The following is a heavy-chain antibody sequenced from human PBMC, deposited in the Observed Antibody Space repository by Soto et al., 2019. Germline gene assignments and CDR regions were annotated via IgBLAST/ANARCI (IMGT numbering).Heavy chain of an antibody. CDR1: GYTFTSYG. CDR2: ISAYNGNT. CDR3: ARDWPSIAAAGTLDDAFDI. Sequence: ASVKVSCKASGYTFTSYGISWVRQAPGQGIEGMGWISAYNGNTNYAQKLQGRVTMTTDTSTSTAYMELRSLRSDDTAVYYCARDWPSIAAAGTLDDAFDIWGQGTMVTVSS. D-gene: IGHD6-13*01. V-gene: IGHV1-18*04. J-gene: IGHJ3*02.